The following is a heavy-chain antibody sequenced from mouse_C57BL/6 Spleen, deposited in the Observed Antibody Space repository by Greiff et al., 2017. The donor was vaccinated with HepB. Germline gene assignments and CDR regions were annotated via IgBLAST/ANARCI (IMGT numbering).Heavy chain of an antibody. CDR2: ISSGSSTI. CDR1: GFTFSDYG. J-gene: IGHJ2*01. V-gene: IGHV5-17*01. Sequence: EVMLVESGGGLVKPGGSLKLSCAASGFTFSDYGMHWVRQAPEKGLEWVAYISSGSSTIYYADTVKGRFTISRDNAKNTLFLQMTSLRSEDTAMYYCARKRSTTVVEGYFDYWGQGTTLTVSS. D-gene: IGHD1-1*01. CDR3: ARKRSTTVVEGYFDY.